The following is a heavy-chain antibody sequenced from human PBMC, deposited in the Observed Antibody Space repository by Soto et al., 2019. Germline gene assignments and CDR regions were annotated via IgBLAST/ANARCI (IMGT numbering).Heavy chain of an antibody. V-gene: IGHV3-48*03. J-gene: IGHJ6*02. D-gene: IGHD4-17*01. Sequence: PGGSLRLSCAASGFTFSSYEMNWVRQAPGKGLEWVSYISSSSSTIYYADSVKGRFTISRDNAKNSLYLQMNSLRAEDTAVYYCARGRDYGDYYYYYGMDVWGQGTTVTVSS. CDR1: GFTFSSYE. CDR3: ARGRDYGDYYYYYGMDV. CDR2: ISSSSSTI.